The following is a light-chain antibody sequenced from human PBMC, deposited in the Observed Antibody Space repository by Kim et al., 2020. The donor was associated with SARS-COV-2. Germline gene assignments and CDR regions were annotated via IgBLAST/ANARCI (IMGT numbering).Light chain of an antibody. CDR2: QDS. CDR3: QAWDSSTALV. Sequence: PGQKASITCFGDKLGDKYACWYQQKPGQSPVLVIYQDSKRPSGIPERFSGSNSGNTATLTISGTQAMDEADYYCQAWDSSTALVFGGGTQLTVL. CDR1: KLGDKY. J-gene: IGLJ2*01. V-gene: IGLV3-1*01.